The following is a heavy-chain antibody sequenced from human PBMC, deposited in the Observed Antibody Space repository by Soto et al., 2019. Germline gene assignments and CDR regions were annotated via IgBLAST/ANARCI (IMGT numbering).Heavy chain of an antibody. CDR3: AGCIVGATTSEVFQH. CDR2: IYYSGST. D-gene: IGHD1-26*01. V-gene: IGHV4-31*03. Sequence: SETLSLTCTVSGGSISSGGYYWSWIRQHPGKGLEWIGYIYYSGSTYYNPSLKSRVTISVDTSKNQFSLKLSSVTAADTAVYYCAGCIVGATTSEVFQHWGQGTLVIV. J-gene: IGHJ1*01. CDR1: GGSISSGGYY.